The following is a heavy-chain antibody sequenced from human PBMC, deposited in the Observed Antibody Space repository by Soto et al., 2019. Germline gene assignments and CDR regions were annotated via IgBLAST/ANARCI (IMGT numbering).Heavy chain of an antibody. CDR1: GFTFSNAW. J-gene: IGHJ6*03. Sequence: GGSLRLSCAASGFTFSNAWMSWVRQAPGKGLEWVGRIKSKTDGGTTDYAAPVKGRFTISRDDSKNTLYLQMNSLKTEDTAVYYCTTDHDFWSGYQSFLDYYYYMDVWGKGTTVTVSS. V-gene: IGHV3-15*01. CDR2: IKSKTDGGTT. D-gene: IGHD3-3*01. CDR3: TTDHDFWSGYQSFLDYYYYMDV.